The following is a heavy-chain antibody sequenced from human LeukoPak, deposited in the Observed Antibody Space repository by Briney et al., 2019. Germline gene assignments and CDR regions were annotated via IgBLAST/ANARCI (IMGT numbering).Heavy chain of an antibody. Sequence: SETLSLTCTLSSRSISSSSYYCGWIRQPPGRGLEWIGSIYYSGSTYYNPSLKSRVTISVATSKNQFTLKLSSVTAADTAVYYCASLCSGGSCYLVTDYWGQGTLVTVSS. CDR1: SRSISSSSYY. CDR3: ASLCSGGSCYLVTDY. J-gene: IGHJ4*02. D-gene: IGHD2-15*01. V-gene: IGHV4-39*01. CDR2: IYYSGST.